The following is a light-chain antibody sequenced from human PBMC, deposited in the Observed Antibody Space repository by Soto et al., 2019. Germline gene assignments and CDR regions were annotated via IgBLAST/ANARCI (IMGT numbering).Light chain of an antibody. V-gene: IGLV2-8*01. J-gene: IGLJ2*01. Sequence: QSSLTQPPSASGSPGQSVTISCTGTSSDLGDYDYVSWYQQRPGKAPKLMIYEVSKRPSGVPDRFSGSKSGNTASLTVTGLQAEDEADYYCSSYAGSNNLIFGGGTKLTVL. CDR3: SSYAGSNNLI. CDR2: EVS. CDR1: SSDLGDYDY.